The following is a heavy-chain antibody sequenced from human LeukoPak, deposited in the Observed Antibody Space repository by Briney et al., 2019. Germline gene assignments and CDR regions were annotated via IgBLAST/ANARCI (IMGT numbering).Heavy chain of an antibody. J-gene: IGHJ4*02. D-gene: IGHD3-16*02. CDR3: ARGRGLGVITPYSDS. Sequence: SVTLSLTCTVSGGSTSSDHWSWIRQPPEKGLEWIGCISYRGSTNYNPSLKSRVTISVDTSKKHFSLKLTSVTAADTGIYYCARGRGLGVITPYSDSWGQGTLVTVSS. CDR2: ISYRGST. V-gene: IGHV4-59*08. CDR1: GGSTSSDH.